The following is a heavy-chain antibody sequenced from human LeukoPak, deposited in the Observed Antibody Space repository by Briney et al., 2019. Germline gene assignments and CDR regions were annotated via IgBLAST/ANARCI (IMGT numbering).Heavy chain of an antibody. CDR1: GYTFTSYD. D-gene: IGHD3-3*01. CDR3: ARVKLETRITIFGVVIMPSDTLEWFDP. V-gene: IGHV1-2*02. CDR2: INPNSGGT. Sequence: ASVKVSCKASGYTFTSYDINWVRQATGQGLEWMGWINPNSGGTNYAQKFQGRVTMTRDTSISTAYMELSRLRSDDTAVYYCARVKLETRITIFGVVIMPSDTLEWFDPWGQGTLVTVSS. J-gene: IGHJ5*02.